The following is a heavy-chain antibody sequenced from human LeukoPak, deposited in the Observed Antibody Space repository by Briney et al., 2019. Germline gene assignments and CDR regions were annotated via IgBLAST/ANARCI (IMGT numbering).Heavy chain of an antibody. V-gene: IGHV4-59*01. CDR3: ARGGWEGFDY. J-gene: IGHJ4*02. D-gene: IGHD1-26*01. CDR2: IYYCEST. Sequence: SETLPLTCCVSGGSISCYYWSCIRQPPGEGVEWFGYIYYCESTNYNPSLKSRLNISIHTHKNLFSVKVRSVPAADTGVYYCARGGWEGFDYWGQGTLVTVSS. CDR1: GGSISCYY.